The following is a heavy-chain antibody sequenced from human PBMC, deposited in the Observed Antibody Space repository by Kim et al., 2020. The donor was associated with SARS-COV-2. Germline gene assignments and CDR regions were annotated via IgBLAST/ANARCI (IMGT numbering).Heavy chain of an antibody. CDR1: GGSVSSSDFY. CDR2: VHNTGSS. Sequence: SETLSLTCNVSGGSVSSSDFYWGWIRQSPGKGLEWIAHVHNTGSSFYNASLKSRISVSVDTFKNHLSPKLHAVTAADTAVYFCARVGHVGSYSFFDHWGQGLLVPVSS. CDR3: ARVGHVGSYSFFDH. V-gene: IGHV4-39*02. D-gene: IGHD1-26*01. J-gene: IGHJ4*02.